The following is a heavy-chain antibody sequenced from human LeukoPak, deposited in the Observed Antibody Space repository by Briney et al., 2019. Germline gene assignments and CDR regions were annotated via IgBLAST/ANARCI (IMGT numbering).Heavy chain of an antibody. J-gene: IGHJ5*02. CDR1: GFTFSSYA. D-gene: IGHD6-13*01. CDR3: AKDSAPSNAAAGTSNWFDP. CDR2: VSGSGGST. Sequence: GGSLRLSCAASGFTFSSYAMSWVRQAPGKGLEWVSAVSGSGGSTYYADSVKGRFTISRDNSKNTLYLQMNSLRAEDTAVYYCAKDSAPSNAAAGTSNWFDPWGQGTLVTVSS. V-gene: IGHV3-23*01.